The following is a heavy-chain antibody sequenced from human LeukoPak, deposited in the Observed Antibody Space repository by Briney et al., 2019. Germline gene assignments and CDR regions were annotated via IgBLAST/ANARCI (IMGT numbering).Heavy chain of an antibody. V-gene: IGHV3-74*01. CDR3: ARVSVGRYYFDN. J-gene: IGHJ4*02. CDR2: INPDGSTT. Sequence: GGSLRLSCSASGFTFSSYWMHWVRQAPGKGLVWVSRINPDGSTTSYTDSVKGRFTISRDSAKNTLYLQMNSLRAEDTAVYYCARVSVGRYYFDNWGQGTPVTVS. D-gene: IGHD3-3*02. CDR1: GFTFSSYW.